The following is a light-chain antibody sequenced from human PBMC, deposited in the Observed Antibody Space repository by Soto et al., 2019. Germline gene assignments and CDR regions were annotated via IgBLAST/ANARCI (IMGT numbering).Light chain of an antibody. CDR3: QQYGSSPRT. Sequence: EIVLTQSPGTLSLSPGERATLSCRASQSVSSNYLAWYQQKPGQAPGLLIYGASSRATGIPDRFSGSGSGIDFTLTISRLEPEDFAMYYCQQYGSSPRTFGQGTKLEIK. V-gene: IGKV3-20*01. CDR2: GAS. CDR1: QSVSSNY. J-gene: IGKJ2*01.